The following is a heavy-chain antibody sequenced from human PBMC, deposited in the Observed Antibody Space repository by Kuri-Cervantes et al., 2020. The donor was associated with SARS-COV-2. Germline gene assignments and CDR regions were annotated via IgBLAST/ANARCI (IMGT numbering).Heavy chain of an antibody. CDR2: ISAYNGNT. V-gene: IGHV1-18*01. Sequence: ASVKVSCKASGYTFTSYGISWVRQAPGQGLEWMGWISAYNGNTNYAQNFQGRVTMTTDTSTSTAYMELRSLRSDDTAVYYCARDPGEMATILVRDAFDIWGQGTMVTVSS. CDR3: ARDPGEMATILVRDAFDI. J-gene: IGHJ3*02. CDR1: GYTFTSYG. D-gene: IGHD5-24*01.